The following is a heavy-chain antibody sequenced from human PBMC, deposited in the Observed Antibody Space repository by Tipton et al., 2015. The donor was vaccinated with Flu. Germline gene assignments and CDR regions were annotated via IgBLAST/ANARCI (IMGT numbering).Heavy chain of an antibody. CDR1: GGSLSSFY. CDR2: IYSSGST. CDR3: ARGSGSGTHVMFDY. J-gene: IGHJ4*02. V-gene: IGHV4-4*07. D-gene: IGHD3-10*01. Sequence: TLFLTCTVSGGSLSSFYWTWIRQPAGKGLEYIGRIYSSGSTNYNPSFKSRVSMSVDTSKTQFSLDLSSVTAADTAMYYCARGSGSGTHVMFDYWGQGTLVTVSS.